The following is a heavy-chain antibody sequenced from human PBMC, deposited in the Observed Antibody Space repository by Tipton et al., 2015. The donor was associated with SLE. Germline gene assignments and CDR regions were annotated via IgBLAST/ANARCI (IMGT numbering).Heavy chain of an antibody. CDR3: ARPITMGGPNAFDI. J-gene: IGHJ3*02. D-gene: IGHD3-10*01. V-gene: IGHV4-59*08. CDR2: IYYSGST. Sequence: TLSLTCTVSGGSISGYYWTWIRQPPGKGLQWIGYIYYSGSTNYNPSLKSRVTISVDTSKNQFSLKLSSVTAADTAVYYCARPITMGGPNAFDIWGQGTMATVSS. CDR1: GGSISGYY.